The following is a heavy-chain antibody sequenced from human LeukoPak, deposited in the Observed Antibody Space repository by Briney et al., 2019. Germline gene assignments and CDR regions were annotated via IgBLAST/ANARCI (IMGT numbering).Heavy chain of an antibody. J-gene: IGHJ3*02. D-gene: IGHD4-23*01. CDR1: GGSISSYY. CDR2: IYTSGST. Sequence: SETLSLTCTVSGGSISSYYWSWIRQPAGKGLEWIGRIYTSGSTNYNPSLKSRVTISVDKSKNQFSLKLTSVTAADTAVYYCARKARNSGAFDIWGQGTMVTVSS. CDR3: ARKARNSGAFDI. V-gene: IGHV4-4*07.